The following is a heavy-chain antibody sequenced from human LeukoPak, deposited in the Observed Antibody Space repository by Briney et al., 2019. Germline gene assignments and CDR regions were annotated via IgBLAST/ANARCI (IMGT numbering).Heavy chain of an antibody. CDR2: IWYDGSDK. CDR1: GFTFSSYG. V-gene: IGHV3-33*01. CDR3: ARGGDIVVVPAAILDY. J-gene: IGHJ4*02. D-gene: IGHD2-2*01. Sequence: GGSLRLSCAASGFTFSSYGMHWVRQAPGKGLEWVAVIWYDGSDKYYADFVKGRFTISRDNSKNTLYLQMNSLRAEDTAVYYCARGGDIVVVPAAILDYWGQGTLVTVSS.